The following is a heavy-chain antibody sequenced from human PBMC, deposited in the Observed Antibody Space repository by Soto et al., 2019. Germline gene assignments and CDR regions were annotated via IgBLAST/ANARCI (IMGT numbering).Heavy chain of an antibody. J-gene: IGHJ6*02. CDR1: GYSFISYW. V-gene: IGHV5-51*01. D-gene: IGHD5-12*01. CDR2: IYPGDSDT. Sequence: EVQLVQSGAEVKKPGESLKISCKGSGYSFISYWIGWVRQMPGKGLEWMGIIYPGDSDTRYSPSFQGQVTISADKSISTAYLQWSSLKASDTAMYYCARLPVQDSGYDRYLYYYYGMDVWGQGTTVTVSS. CDR3: ARLPVQDSGYDRYLYYYYGMDV.